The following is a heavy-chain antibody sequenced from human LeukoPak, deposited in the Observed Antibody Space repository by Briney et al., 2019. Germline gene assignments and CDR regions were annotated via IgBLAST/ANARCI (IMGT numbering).Heavy chain of an antibody. D-gene: IGHD3-3*01. CDR2: VSYDGSNK. CDR1: GFAFSKYA. CDR3: AGDSARTIFGVIST. Sequence: PGGSLRLSCVASGFAFSKYAMHWVRQAPGKGLEWVGVVSYDGSNKFYADFVKGRFAISKDNSKNTLSLQMNGLRPEDTAMYYCAGDSARTIFGVISTWGQGTLDTVSS. V-gene: IGHV3-30*09. J-gene: IGHJ4*02.